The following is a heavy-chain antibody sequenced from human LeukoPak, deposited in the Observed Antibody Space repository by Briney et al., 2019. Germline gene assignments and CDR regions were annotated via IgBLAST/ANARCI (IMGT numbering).Heavy chain of an antibody. CDR3: ARAVAGSYYFDY. V-gene: IGHV1-69*13. CDR2: IIPIFGTA. J-gene: IGHJ4*02. Sequence: SVKVSCKASGGTFSSYAISWVRQAPGQGVEWMGGIIPIFGTANYAQKFQSRVTITADESTSTAYMELSSLRSEDTAVYYCARAVAGSYYFDYWGQGTLVTVSS. CDR1: GGTFSSYA. D-gene: IGHD6-19*01.